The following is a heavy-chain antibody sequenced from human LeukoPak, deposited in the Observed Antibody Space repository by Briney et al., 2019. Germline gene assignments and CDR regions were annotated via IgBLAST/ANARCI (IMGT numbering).Heavy chain of an antibody. CDR3: AKDPYDDSGDYGCYFDY. D-gene: IGHD4-17*01. V-gene: IGHV3-23*01. CDR1: GFTFSSYA. Sequence: GGSLRLSCAASGFTFSSYAMSWVRQAPGKGLEWVSAISGSGGSTYYADSVKGRFTISRDNSKNTLYLQMNSLRAEDTAVYYCAKDPYDDSGDYGCYFDYWGQGTLVTVSS. J-gene: IGHJ4*02. CDR2: ISGSGGST.